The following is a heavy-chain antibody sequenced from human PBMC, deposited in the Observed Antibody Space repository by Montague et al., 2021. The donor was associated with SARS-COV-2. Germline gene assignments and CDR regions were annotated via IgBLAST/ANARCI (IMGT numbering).Heavy chain of an antibody. J-gene: IGHJ6*03. Sequence: SETRSLTCTVSGGSISSSSYYWGWIRQPPGKGLEWIGSIYYSGSTYYNPSLKSRVTISVDTSKNQFSLKLSSVTAADTAVYYCARQDPYSKQKFYYYYYYMDVWGRGTPVTVSS. CDR3: ARQDPYSKQKFYYYYYYMDV. CDR2: IYYSGST. D-gene: IGHD4-11*01. V-gene: IGHV4-39*01. CDR1: GGSISSSSYY.